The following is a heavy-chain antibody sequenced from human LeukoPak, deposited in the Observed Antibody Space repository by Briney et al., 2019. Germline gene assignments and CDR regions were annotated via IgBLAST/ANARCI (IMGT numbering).Heavy chain of an antibody. CDR2: MNPNSGNT. Sequence: AASVKVSCKASGYTFTSYDINWVRQATGQGLEWMGWMNPNSGNTGYAQKFQGRVTITRNTSISTAYMELSSLRSEDTAVYYCARGDSSAYFDYWGQETLVTVSS. CDR1: GYTFTSYD. J-gene: IGHJ4*02. CDR3: ARGDSSAYFDY. D-gene: IGHD6-25*01. V-gene: IGHV1-8*03.